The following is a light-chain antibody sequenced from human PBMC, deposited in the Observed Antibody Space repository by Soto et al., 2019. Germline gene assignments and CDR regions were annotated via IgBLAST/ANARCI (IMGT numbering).Light chain of an antibody. CDR3: QSYDSSLSPYV. J-gene: IGLJ1*01. CDR1: SSNIGAGYD. Sequence: QSVLTQPPSVPGAPGQRVTISCTGSSSNIGAGYDVHWYQQLPGTAPKLLIYANSNRPSGVPDRFSGSKSGTSASLAITGLQAEDEADYYCQSYDSSLSPYVFGTGTKVTVL. V-gene: IGLV1-40*01. CDR2: ANS.